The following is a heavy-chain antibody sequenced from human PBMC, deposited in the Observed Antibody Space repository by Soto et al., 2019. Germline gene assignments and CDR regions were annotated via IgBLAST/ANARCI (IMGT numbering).Heavy chain of an antibody. V-gene: IGHV3-23*01. CDR2: IGTGGTT. Sequence: VQLLESGGGLVQPGGSLRLSCAASGFTLSSYAMNWVRQASGKGLEWVSGIGTGGTTYYADSVKGRFTISRDSSKNTLYLQINSLRAEDTAVYYCAKRMVRVGQYYYMDVWGKGTTVTVSS. D-gene: IGHD3-10*01. CDR1: GFTLSSYA. CDR3: AKRMVRVGQYYYMDV. J-gene: IGHJ6*03.